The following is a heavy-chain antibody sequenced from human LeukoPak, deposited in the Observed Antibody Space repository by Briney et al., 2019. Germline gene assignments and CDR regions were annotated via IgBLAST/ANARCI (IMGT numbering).Heavy chain of an antibody. D-gene: IGHD6-19*01. V-gene: IGHV3-66*01. Sequence: GGSLRLSCTVSGFIVSSNYMSWVRQAPGKGLEWVSVIYTGGSTHYADSVKGRFTISRDNSKNTLYLQMNSLRAEDTSVYYCARGRNSGWYEFVGQFDYWGQGTLVTVSS. J-gene: IGHJ4*02. CDR2: IYTGGST. CDR3: ARGRNSGWYEFVGQFDY. CDR1: GFIVSSNY.